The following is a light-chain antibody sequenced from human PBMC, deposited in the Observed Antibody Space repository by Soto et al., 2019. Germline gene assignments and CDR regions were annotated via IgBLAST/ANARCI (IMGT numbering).Light chain of an antibody. V-gene: IGKV3-11*01. CDR2: DAS. CDR1: QSVRSY. CDR3: QQRSNWT. J-gene: IGKJ1*01. Sequence: ILLTQPPATLSFSPGERATLSCRASQSVRSYLAWYQQKPGQAPRLLIYDASNRATGIPARFSGSGSGTDFTLTISSLEPEDFAVYYCQQRSNWTFGQGTKADIK.